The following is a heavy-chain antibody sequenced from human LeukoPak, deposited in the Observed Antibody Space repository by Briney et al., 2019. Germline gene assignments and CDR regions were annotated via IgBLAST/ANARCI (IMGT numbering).Heavy chain of an antibody. CDR1: GFTFSSYG. V-gene: IGHV3-30*18. CDR3: AKESGWDWNYEEGYYYMDV. CDR2: ISYDGSNK. Sequence: GGSLRLSCAASGFTFSSYGMHWVRQAPGKGLEWVAVISYDGSNKYYADSVKGRFTISRDNSKNTLYLQMNSLRAEDTAVYYCAKESGWDWNYEEGYYYMDVWGKGTTVTVSS. D-gene: IGHD1-7*01. J-gene: IGHJ6*03.